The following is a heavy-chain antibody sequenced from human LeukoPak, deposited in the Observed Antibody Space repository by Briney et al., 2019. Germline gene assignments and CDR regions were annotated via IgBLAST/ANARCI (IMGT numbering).Heavy chain of an antibody. CDR2: ISGSGGDI. CDR1: GFTFSNYA. Sequence: GGSLRLSCAASGFTFSNYAMTWVRQAPGKGLEWVSLISGSGGDIRYADSVRGRFSISRDNSRNTLYLQMDSLRAEDTAVYYCAKDREGTIADYFDYWGQGTLVTVSS. D-gene: IGHD1-7*01. V-gene: IGHV3-23*01. J-gene: IGHJ4*02. CDR3: AKDREGTIADYFDY.